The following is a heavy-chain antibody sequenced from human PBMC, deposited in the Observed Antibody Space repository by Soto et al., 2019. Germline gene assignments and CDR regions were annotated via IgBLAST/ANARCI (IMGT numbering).Heavy chain of an antibody. Sequence: PSETLSLTCAVYGGSFSGYYWRWIRQPPGKGLEWIGEINHSGSTNYNPSLKSRVTISVDTSKNQFSLKLSSVTAADTAVYYCARTRWSIKWGVDYWGQGTLVTVSS. CDR3: ARTRWSIKWGVDY. V-gene: IGHV4-34*01. D-gene: IGHD7-27*01. J-gene: IGHJ4*02. CDR1: GGSFSGYY. CDR2: INHSGST.